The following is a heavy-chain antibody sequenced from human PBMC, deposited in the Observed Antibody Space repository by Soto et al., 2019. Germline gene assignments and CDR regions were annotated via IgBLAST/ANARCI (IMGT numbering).Heavy chain of an antibody. CDR2: INHSGST. CDR3: ARFTITMVRGDVFDP. Sequence: SETLSLTCAVYGGSFSGYYWSWIRQPPGKGLEWIGEINHSGSTNYNPSLKSRVTISVDTSKNQFSLKLSSVTAADTAVYYCARFTITMVRGDVFDPWGQGTLVTVSS. V-gene: IGHV4-34*01. J-gene: IGHJ5*02. D-gene: IGHD3-10*01. CDR1: GGSFSGYY.